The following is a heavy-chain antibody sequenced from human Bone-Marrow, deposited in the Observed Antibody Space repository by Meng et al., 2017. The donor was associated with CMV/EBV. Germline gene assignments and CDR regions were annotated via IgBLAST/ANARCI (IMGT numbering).Heavy chain of an antibody. D-gene: IGHD1-26*01. Sequence: ASAKVSCKASGYTFTGYYMHWVRQAPGQGLEWMGWINPNSGGTDYAQKFQGRVTMTRDTSISTAYMELSRMRSDDTAVYYCAKDCGRDEWELRGWCDSWGQGTLVTVSS. CDR2: INPNSGGT. V-gene: IGHV1-2*02. CDR3: AKDCGRDEWELRGWCDS. J-gene: IGHJ5*01. CDR1: GYTFTGYY.